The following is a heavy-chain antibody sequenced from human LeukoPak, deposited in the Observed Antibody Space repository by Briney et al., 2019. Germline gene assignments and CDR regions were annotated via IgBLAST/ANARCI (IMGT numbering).Heavy chain of an antibody. V-gene: IGHV3-64*01. D-gene: IGHD1-26*01. CDR2: ISSNGGST. CDR1: GFTFSSYA. Sequence: GGSLRLSCAASGFTFSSYAMHWVRQAPGKGLEYVSAISSNGGSTFYANSVKGRFTISRDNSKNTLYLQMGSLRAGDMAVYYCARATGIVGAPDWGQGTLVTVSS. J-gene: IGHJ4*02. CDR3: ARATGIVGAPD.